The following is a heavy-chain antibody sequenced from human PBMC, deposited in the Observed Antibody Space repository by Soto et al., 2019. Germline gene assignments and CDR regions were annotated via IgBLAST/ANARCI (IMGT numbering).Heavy chain of an antibody. J-gene: IGHJ4*02. CDR2: ISVYNGNT. D-gene: IGHD3-22*01. V-gene: IGHV1-18*01. CDR3: ARARHYYDASGYAD. Sequence: QVKLVQSGTEVKKPGASIKVSCKSSGYSFATSGMTWVRQAPGQGLEWMGWISVYNGNTNYDQNLQDRVNITTDTTKTTAYLEVTTLRSDDTAVYYCARARHYYDASGYADWGQGPLVTVAS. CDR1: GYSFATSG.